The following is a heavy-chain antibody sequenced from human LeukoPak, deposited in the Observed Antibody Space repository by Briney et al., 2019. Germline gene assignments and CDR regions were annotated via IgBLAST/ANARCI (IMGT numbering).Heavy chain of an antibody. CDR2: IKQDGSET. Sequence: PGGSLRLSCEASGFTFTSYWLGWARQSPGKGLEWVASIKQDGSETYYVDSVKGRFTISRDNVRNSVYLQMNSLRVEDTAVYYCTRNEAWGQGTRVTVSS. CDR3: TRNEA. CDR1: GFTFTSYW. J-gene: IGHJ1*01. V-gene: IGHV3-7*02.